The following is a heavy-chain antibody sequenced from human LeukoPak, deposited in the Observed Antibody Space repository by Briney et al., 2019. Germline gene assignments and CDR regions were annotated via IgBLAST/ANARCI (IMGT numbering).Heavy chain of an antibody. V-gene: IGHV4-38-2*01. D-gene: IGHD1-14*01. Sequence: PSATLSLTCAVSGYTISSGYNWCWLRQPPGKGEEWIGSIYHSGSTYYNPSLKSRVTITVDTSKNQFSLKLSSVTAADTAVYYWARRDRWFDPWGQGTLITVSS. J-gene: IGHJ5*02. CDR3: ARRDRWFDP. CDR1: GYTISSGYN. CDR2: IYHSGST.